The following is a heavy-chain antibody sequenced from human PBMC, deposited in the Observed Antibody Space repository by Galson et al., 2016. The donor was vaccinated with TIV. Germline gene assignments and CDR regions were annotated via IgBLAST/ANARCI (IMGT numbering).Heavy chain of an antibody. Sequence: ETLSLTCTVSGGSISSNLYYWGWIRQPPGKGLEWSAIIYYTGENYYNPSLESRISISIDTSKNQFSLKLMSVTAADTAVYYWARCGQGSTYYFDYWGQGTLVTVSS. V-gene: IGHV4-39*01. CDR1: GGSISSNLYY. J-gene: IGHJ4*02. D-gene: IGHD2-21*01. CDR3: ARCGQGSTYYFDY. CDR2: IYYTGEN.